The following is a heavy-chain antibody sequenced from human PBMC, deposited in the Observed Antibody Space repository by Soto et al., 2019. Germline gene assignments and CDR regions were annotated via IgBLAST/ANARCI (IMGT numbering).Heavy chain of an antibody. Sequence: QLQLQESGPGLVKPSETLSLTCTVSGVSISDTSYYWGWIRQPPGKGLEWIGTIYFNGNTFYNPSLKSRLTISGDTASNQFSLRLTSGTDADTAVYYWARQGSYWGQGTLVAVSS. CDR1: GVSISDTSYY. V-gene: IGHV4-39*01. CDR2: IYFNGNT. J-gene: IGHJ4*02. CDR3: ARQGSY.